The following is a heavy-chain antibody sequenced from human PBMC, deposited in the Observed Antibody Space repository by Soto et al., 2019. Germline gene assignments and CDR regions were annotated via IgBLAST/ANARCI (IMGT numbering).Heavy chain of an antibody. CDR1: GFTFSSYW. CDR2: IKQDGSEK. J-gene: IGHJ4*02. Sequence: GESLKISCAASGFTFSSYWMSWVRQAPGKGLEWVANIKQDGSEKYYVDSVKGRFTISRDNAKNSLYLQMNSLRAEDTAVYYCARDLDWNDPGYFDYWGQGTLVTVSS. CDR3: ARDLDWNDPGYFDY. D-gene: IGHD1-1*01. V-gene: IGHV3-7*01.